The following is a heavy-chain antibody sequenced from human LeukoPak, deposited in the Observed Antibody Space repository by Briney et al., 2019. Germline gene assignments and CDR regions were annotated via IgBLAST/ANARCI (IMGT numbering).Heavy chain of an antibody. D-gene: IGHD6-13*01. CDR1: GYTFTSYG. Sequence: ASVKVSCKASGYTFTSYGISWVRQAPGQGLEWMGWISAYNGNTNYAQKLQGRVTMTTDTSTSTAYMELRSLRSDDTAVYYCASARGDLYSSSWSDFYYMDVWGKETTVTVSS. J-gene: IGHJ6*03. CDR3: ASARGDLYSSSWSDFYYMDV. V-gene: IGHV1-18*01. CDR2: ISAYNGNT.